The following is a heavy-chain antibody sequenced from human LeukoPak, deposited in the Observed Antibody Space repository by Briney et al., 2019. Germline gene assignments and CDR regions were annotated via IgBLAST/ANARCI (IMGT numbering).Heavy chain of an antibody. CDR2: IYPGDSDT. CDR3: ARAERDIVVVPAATLGY. D-gene: IGHD2-2*01. Sequence: GESLKISCKGSGYSFTSYWIGWVRQMPGKGLEWMGIIYPGDSDTRYSPSFQGQVTISADKSISTAYLQWSSLKASDTAMYYCARAERDIVVVPAATLGYWGQGTLVTVSS. V-gene: IGHV5-51*01. CDR1: GYSFTSYW. J-gene: IGHJ4*02.